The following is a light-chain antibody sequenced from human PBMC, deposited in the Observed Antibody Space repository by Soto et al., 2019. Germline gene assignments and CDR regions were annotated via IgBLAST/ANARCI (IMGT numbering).Light chain of an antibody. J-gene: IGKJ1*01. CDR2: AAS. Sequence: DIQMTQSPSSLSASVGDRVTITCRASQDITNYLAWYQQKPGKVPKLLIYAASTLQSGVPSRFSGSGSGTDFTLTITSLQPEDVATYYCQKYNSAPWTFVQGTNVEIK. CDR1: QDITNY. V-gene: IGKV1-27*01. CDR3: QKYNSAPWT.